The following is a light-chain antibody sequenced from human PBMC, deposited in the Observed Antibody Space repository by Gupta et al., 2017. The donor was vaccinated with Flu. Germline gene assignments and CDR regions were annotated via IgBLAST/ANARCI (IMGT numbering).Light chain of an antibody. CDR2: GAS. CDR1: QNVGSN. Sequence: EIVMTQSPAILSVSPGEGATLSCRASQNVGSNLAWYQQKPGQAPRLLMHGASTRATGIPARFSGSGSGTEFTLTISSLQSEDFATYFCHQDNKWPYSFGQGTKLEFK. V-gene: IGKV3-15*01. CDR3: HQDNKWPYS. J-gene: IGKJ2*03.